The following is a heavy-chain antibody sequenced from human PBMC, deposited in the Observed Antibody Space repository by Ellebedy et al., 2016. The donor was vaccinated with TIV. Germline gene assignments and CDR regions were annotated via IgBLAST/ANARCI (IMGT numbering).Heavy chain of an antibody. CDR2: IHPSGSA. CDR1: SGSFSNYY. Sequence: SETLSLTCAVYSGSFSNYYSTWIRHSPGKGLEWIGEIHPSGSASYNPSLQSRVTISLDTSKSQFSLRMNSLTAADTAVYYCARGQDAYKLGNYWGQGTLVSVSS. J-gene: IGHJ4*02. CDR3: ARGQDAYKLGNY. D-gene: IGHD5-24*01. V-gene: IGHV4-34*01.